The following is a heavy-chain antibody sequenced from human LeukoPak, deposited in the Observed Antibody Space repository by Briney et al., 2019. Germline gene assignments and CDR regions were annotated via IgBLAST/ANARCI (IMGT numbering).Heavy chain of an antibody. CDR2: IIPIFGTA. Sequence: SVKVSCKASGGTFSSYAINWVRQAPGQGLEWMGGIIPIFGTANYAQKFQGRVTITADESTSTAYMEVSSLRSEDTAVYYCARTFGYSSGKGYWGQGTLVTVSS. J-gene: IGHJ4*02. V-gene: IGHV1-69*01. D-gene: IGHD6-19*01. CDR1: GGTFSSYA. CDR3: ARTFGYSSGKGY.